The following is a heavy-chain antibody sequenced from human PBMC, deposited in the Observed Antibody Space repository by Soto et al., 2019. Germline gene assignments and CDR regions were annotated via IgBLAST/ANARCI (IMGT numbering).Heavy chain of an antibody. Sequence: QVQLQESGPGLVKPSQTLSLTCTVSGGSISSGGYYWSWIRQHPGKGLEWIGYIYYSGSTYYNPSLKSRVTISVDTSKNQFSLKLSSVTAADTAVYYCAREKVDIVATTRFDPWGQGTLVTVSS. CDR2: IYYSGST. CDR1: GGSISSGGYY. D-gene: IGHD5-12*01. V-gene: IGHV4-31*03. CDR3: AREKVDIVATTRFDP. J-gene: IGHJ5*02.